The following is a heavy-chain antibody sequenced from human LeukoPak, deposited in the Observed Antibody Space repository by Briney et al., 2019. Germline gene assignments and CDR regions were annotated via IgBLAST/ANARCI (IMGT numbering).Heavy chain of an antibody. V-gene: IGHV4-4*07. Sequence: SETLSLTCTVSGGSISSYYWSWIRQPAGKGLEWIGRIYTSGSTNYNPSLKSRVTMSVDTSKNQFSLKLSSVTAADTAVYYCASGSFSGSSSDLWSDYYYYMDVWGKGTTVTVSS. J-gene: IGHJ6*03. CDR3: ASGSFSGSSSDLWSDYYYYMDV. D-gene: IGHD1-26*01. CDR2: IYTSGST. CDR1: GGSISSYY.